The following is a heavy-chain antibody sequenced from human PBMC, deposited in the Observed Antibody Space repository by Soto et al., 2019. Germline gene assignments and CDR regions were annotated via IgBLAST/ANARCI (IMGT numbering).Heavy chain of an antibody. V-gene: IGHV1-18*01. Sequence: QVHLVQSGAEVKKPGASVKVSCKGSGYGFTTYGITWVRQAPGQGLEWMAWISAHNGNTNSAQKLQGRVTVTRDTSTSTAYMELRSPRSDATAVYYRARGRYGDYWGQGALVTVS. D-gene: IGHD1-1*01. CDR3: ARGRYGDY. CDR1: GYGFTTYG. CDR2: ISAHNGNT. J-gene: IGHJ4*02.